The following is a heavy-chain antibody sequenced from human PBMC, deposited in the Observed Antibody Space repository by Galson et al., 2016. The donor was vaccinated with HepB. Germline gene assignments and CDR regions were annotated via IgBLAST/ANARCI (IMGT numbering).Heavy chain of an antibody. V-gene: IGHV4-34*01. CDR1: GGSFSGYY. CDR3: ARGRLDYYGSGRSKSFDP. J-gene: IGHJ5*02. Sequence: ETLSLTCAVHGGSFSGYYWTWIRQPPGKGLEWIGEIYHSGSSNYNPSLETRVTISLDTSENHFSLNLTSVTAADTGFYYCARGRLDYYGSGRSKSFDPWGQGTLVTVSS. D-gene: IGHD3-10*01. CDR2: IYHSGSS.